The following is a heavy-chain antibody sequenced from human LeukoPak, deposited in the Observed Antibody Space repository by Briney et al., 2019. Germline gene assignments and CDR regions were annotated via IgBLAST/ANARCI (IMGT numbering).Heavy chain of an antibody. D-gene: IGHD6-13*01. J-gene: IGHJ6*02. V-gene: IGHV3-66*01. CDR3: ARSKPPAVKDYYGLDV. CDR2: IYNGDET. CDR1: GFTFSSYS. Sequence: PGGSLRLSCAASGFTFSSYSMNWVRQAPGKGLEWVSVIYNGDETNYVDSVKGRFTISRDNSKNTLHLLMNSLRAEDTAVYFCARSKPPAVKDYYGLDVWGQGTTVTVSS.